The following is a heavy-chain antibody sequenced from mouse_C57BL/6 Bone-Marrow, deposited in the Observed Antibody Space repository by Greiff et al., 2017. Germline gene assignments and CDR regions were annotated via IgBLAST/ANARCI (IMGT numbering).Heavy chain of an antibody. CDR1: GYTFTDYE. CDR3: TRINPPFAD. V-gene: IGHV1-15*01. J-gene: IGHJ3*01. Sequence: VQLQQSGAELVRPGASVTLSCKASGYTFTDYEMHWVKQTPVHGLEWIGAIDPETGGTAYNQKFKGKAILTADKSSSTAYMGLRSLTSEESAVFYCTRINPPFADWGQGTLVTVSA. CDR2: IDPETGGT. D-gene: IGHD2-4*01.